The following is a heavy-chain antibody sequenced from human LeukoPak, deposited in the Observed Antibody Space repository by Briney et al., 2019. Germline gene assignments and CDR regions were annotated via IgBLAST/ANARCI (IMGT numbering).Heavy chain of an antibody. D-gene: IGHD3-16*02. CDR2: ISGSGGST. J-gene: IGHJ4*02. CDR3: AKELYDYVWGSYRYFGY. Sequence: GGSLRLSCAASGFTFSSYAMSWVRQAPGKGLEWVSAISGSGGSTYYADSVKGRFTISRDNSKNTLYLQMNSLRAEDTAVYYCAKELYDYVWGSYRYFGYWGQGTLVTASS. CDR1: GFTFSSYA. V-gene: IGHV3-23*01.